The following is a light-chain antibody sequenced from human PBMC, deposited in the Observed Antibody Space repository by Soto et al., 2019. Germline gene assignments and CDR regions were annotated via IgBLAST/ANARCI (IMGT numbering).Light chain of an antibody. V-gene: IGLV1-40*01. CDR2: ANN. CDR3: QSYDTNLRGV. J-gene: IGLJ1*01. Sequence: QSVLTQPPSVSGAPGQRVTISCTGSSSNIGAGYDVHWYQQFPGTAXXXXIYANNNRPXGXPXXFXAXXXXXXXXXXXXGLQADDEADYYCQSYDTNLRGVFGTGTKLTVL. CDR1: SSNIGAGYD.